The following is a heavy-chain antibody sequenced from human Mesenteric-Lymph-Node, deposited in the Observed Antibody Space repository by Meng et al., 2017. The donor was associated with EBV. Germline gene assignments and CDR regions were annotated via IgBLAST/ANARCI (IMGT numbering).Heavy chain of an antibody. CDR2: VYYSGST. Sequence: LQESGPGLVKPSETLSLTCTVSVGSVSSTSYYWSWIRHPPGKRLEWIGYVYYSGSTNYNPSLKSRVTISVDTSKNQFSLNLYSVTAADTAVYYCARENPARGNWFDPWGQGALVTVSS. CDR1: VGSVSSTSYY. D-gene: IGHD3-10*01. CDR3: ARENPARGNWFDP. J-gene: IGHJ5*02. V-gene: IGHV4-61*01.